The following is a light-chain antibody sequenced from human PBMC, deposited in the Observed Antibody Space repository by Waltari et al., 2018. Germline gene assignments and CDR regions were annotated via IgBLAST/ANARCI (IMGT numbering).Light chain of an antibody. CDR2: AAS. J-gene: IGKJ4*01. Sequence: DIQMTQSPYSLSASVGDRDTITCRAGQDISNSSAWYQQKTGKAPSLLHDAASRLQTGVPTRFGGNSSGTVYTLTINILQPDYFATYCWQHYYTIPLTFGGGTKVDVK. CDR3: QHYYTIPLT. CDR1: QDISNS. V-gene: IGKV1-NL1*01.